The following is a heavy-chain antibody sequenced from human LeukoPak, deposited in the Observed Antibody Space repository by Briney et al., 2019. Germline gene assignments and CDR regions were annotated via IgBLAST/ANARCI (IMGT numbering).Heavy chain of an antibody. CDR3: ARGRIAAAGWFDP. CDR1: GYTSTSYD. D-gene: IGHD6-13*01. V-gene: IGHV1-8*01. J-gene: IGHJ5*02. CDR2: MNPNSGNT. Sequence: ASVKVSCKASGYTSTSYDINWVRQATGQGLEWMGWMNPNSGNTGYAQKFQGRVTMTRNTSISTAYMELSSLRSEDTAVYYCARGRIAAAGWFDPWGQGALVTVSS.